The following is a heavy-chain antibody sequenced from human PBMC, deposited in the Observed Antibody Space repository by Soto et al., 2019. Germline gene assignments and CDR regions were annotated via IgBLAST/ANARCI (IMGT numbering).Heavy chain of an antibody. CDR1: GGSISSGGYY. CDR3: ARGCTSCYGEFDY. J-gene: IGHJ4*02. Sequence: QVQLQESGPGLVKPSQTLSLTCTVSGGSISSGGYYWSWIRQHPGKGLEWIGYIYYSGSTYYNPCLKRRVTLSVDTSKNQFSLKLSSVTAADTAVYYCARGCTSCYGEFDYWGQGTLVTVSS. CDR2: IYYSGST. D-gene: IGHD2-2*01. V-gene: IGHV4-31*03.